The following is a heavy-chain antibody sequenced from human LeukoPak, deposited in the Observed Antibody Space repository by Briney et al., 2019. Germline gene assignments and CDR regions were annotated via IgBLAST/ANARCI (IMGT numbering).Heavy chain of an antibody. CDR2: IYYSGST. J-gene: IGHJ5*02. D-gene: IGHD3-16*01. V-gene: IGHV4-39*07. Sequence: PSETLSLTCTVSGGSISSSSYYWGWIRQPPGKGLEWIGSIYYSGSTYYNPSLKSRVTISVDTSKNQFSLKLSSVTAADTAVYYCARDLGGSRWFDPWGQGTLVTVSS. CDR1: GGSISSSSYY. CDR3: ARDLGGSRWFDP.